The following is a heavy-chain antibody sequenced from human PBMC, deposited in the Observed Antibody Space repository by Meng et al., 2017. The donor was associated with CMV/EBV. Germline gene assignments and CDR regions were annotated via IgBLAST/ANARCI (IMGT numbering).Heavy chain of an antibody. CDR3: ARDGAPYGIAAAGGLLFDP. CDR1: FTGYY. CDR2: INPNSGGT. D-gene: IGHD6-13*01. V-gene: IGHV1-2*02. Sequence: FTGYYMHWVRQAPGQGLEWMGWINPNSGGTNYAQKLQGRVTMTRDTSISTAYMELSRLRSDDTAVYYCARDGAPYGIAAAGGLLFDPWGQGTLVTVSS. J-gene: IGHJ5*02.